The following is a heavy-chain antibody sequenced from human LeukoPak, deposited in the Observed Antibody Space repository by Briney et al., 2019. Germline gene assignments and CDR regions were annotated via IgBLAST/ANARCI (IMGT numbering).Heavy chain of an antibody. CDR2: IYSGGST. J-gene: IGHJ4*02. D-gene: IGHD6-13*01. CDR1: GFTVSSNY. CDR3: ARRGLEGYSSSWSFDY. Sequence: GGSLRLSCAASGFTVSSNYMSWVRQAPGKGLEWVSVIYSGGSTYYADSVKGRSTISRDNSKNTLYLQMNSLRAEDTAVYYCARRGLEGYSSSWSFDYWGQGTLVTVSS. V-gene: IGHV3-53*01.